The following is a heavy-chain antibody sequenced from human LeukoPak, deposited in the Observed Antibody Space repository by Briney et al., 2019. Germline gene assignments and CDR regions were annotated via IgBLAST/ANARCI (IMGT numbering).Heavy chain of an antibody. CDR1: GGSFSGYY. D-gene: IGHD6-13*01. CDR2: INHSGST. V-gene: IGHV4-34*01. Sequence: SETLSLTCAVYGGSFSGYYWSWIRQPPGKGLEWIGEINHSGSTNYNPSLKSRVTISVDTSKNQFSLKLSSVTAADTAVYYCARGLFVGPHPVHIAAAGPSDYWGQGTLVTVSS. CDR3: ARGLFVGPHPVHIAAAGPSDY. J-gene: IGHJ4*02.